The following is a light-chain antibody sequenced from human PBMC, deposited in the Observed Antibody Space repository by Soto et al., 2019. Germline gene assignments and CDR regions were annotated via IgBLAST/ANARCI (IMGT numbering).Light chain of an antibody. V-gene: IGLV2-18*02. CDR3: SSYTGSSTLDAI. CDR2: EVS. Sequence: QSVLTQPASVSGSPGQSITISCTGTSSDVGNYNRVSWYQQPPGTAPKLIIYEVSNRPSGVPERFSGSKSGNSASLTISGLQAEDEADYYCSSYTGSSTLDAIFGGWTKLTVL. CDR1: SSDVGNYNR. J-gene: IGLJ2*01.